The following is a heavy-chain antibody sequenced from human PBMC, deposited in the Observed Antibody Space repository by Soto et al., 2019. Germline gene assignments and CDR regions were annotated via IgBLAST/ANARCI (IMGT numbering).Heavy chain of an antibody. J-gene: IGHJ1*01. CDR2: ISYDGSNK. CDR1: GFTFSSYG. V-gene: IGHV3-30*18. Sequence: QVQLVESGGGVVQPGRSLRLSCAASGFTFSSYGMHWVRQAPGKGLEWVAVISYDGSNKYYADSVKGRFTISRDNSKNTLYLQMNSLRAEDTAVYYCAKDKYCSSTSCPAEYFQHWGQGTLVTVSS. CDR3: AKDKYCSSTSCPAEYFQH. D-gene: IGHD2-2*01.